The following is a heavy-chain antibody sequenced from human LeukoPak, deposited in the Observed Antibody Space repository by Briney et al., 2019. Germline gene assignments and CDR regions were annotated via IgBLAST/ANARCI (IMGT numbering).Heavy chain of an antibody. J-gene: IGHJ4*02. D-gene: IGHD3-3*01. Sequence: QPGGSLRLSCAASGFTFSSYWMSWVRQAPGKGLEYVSAIGSNGGSTYYANCVKGRFTISRDNSKNTLYLHMGSLRADDMAVYYCARAATNSDSWSGFFDYWGQGTLVTVSS. CDR3: ARAATNSDSWSGFFDY. CDR2: IGSNGGST. V-gene: IGHV3-64*01. CDR1: GFTFSSYW.